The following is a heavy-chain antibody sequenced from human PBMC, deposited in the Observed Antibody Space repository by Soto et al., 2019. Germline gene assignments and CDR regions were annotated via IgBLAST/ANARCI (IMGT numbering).Heavy chain of an antibody. CDR2: IIPIFGTA. Sequence: QVQLVQSGAEVKKPGSSVKVSCKASGGTFSSYAISWVRQAPGQGLEWMGGIIPIFGTANYSQKFQCRVTITADEATSKAYMELSSLRSEDTAVYYLARGDVEIATISKMTLDYWGQGTLVTVSS. CDR3: ARGDVEIATISKMTLDY. J-gene: IGHJ4*02. D-gene: IGHD2-21*01. V-gene: IGHV1-69*01. CDR1: GGTFSSYA.